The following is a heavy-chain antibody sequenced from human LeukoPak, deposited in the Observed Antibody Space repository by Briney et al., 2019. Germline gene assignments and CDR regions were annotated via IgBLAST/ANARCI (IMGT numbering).Heavy chain of an antibody. J-gene: IGHJ4*02. CDR1: GFTFSGYA. D-gene: IGHD4-17*01. CDR2: ISYDGNNK. Sequence: PGGSLRLSCAASGFTFSGYAMHWVRQAPGKGLEWVAVISYDGNNKYYADSVKGRFTISRDNSKNTLYLQMNSLRVEDTAVYDCARMPGDDSWTGGQGTLVTVSS. V-gene: IGHV3-30*04. CDR3: ARMPGDDSWT.